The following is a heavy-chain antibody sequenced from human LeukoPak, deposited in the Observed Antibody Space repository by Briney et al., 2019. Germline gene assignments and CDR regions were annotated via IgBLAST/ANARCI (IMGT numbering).Heavy chain of an antibody. V-gene: IGHV4-59*01. D-gene: IGHD1-26*01. J-gene: IGHJ5*02. CDR3: ARNLHDGRFDP. CDR1: GGSISSYY. Sequence: SETLSLTCTVSGGSISSYYWSWIRQPPGKGLEWIGYIYYSGSTNYNPSLKSRVTISVDTSKNQFSLKLSSVTAADTAVYYCARNLHDGRFDPWGQGTLVTVSS. CDR2: IYYSGST.